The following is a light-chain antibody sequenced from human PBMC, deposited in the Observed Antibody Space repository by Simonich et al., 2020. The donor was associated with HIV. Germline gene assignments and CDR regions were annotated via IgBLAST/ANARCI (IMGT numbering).Light chain of an antibody. Sequence: QSALTQPAPVSGSPGQSITISCSGTSSDIGGYNFISWYQQHPGKAPRLMIYDVTNRPSGVSNRFSGSKSGNTASLTISGLQAEDEADYYCSSYTSSSTWVLGGGTKLTVL. CDR3: SSYTSSSTWV. J-gene: IGLJ3*02. V-gene: IGLV2-14*01. CDR1: SSDIGGYNF. CDR2: DVT.